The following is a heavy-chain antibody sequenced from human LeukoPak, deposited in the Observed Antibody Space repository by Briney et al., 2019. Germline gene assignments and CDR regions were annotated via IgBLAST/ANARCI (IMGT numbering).Heavy chain of an antibody. V-gene: IGHV4-4*07. CDR1: GGSFSNYY. CDR3: ARQPPQYYGMDV. J-gene: IGHJ6*02. CDR2: IYTSGST. D-gene: IGHD1-14*01. Sequence: SETLSLTCTVSGGSFSNYYWSWIRQPAGKGLEWIGRIYTSGSTDYNPSVKSRVTMSVDTSNNQFSLKLTSVTAADTAVYYCARQPPQYYGMDVWGQGTTVTVSS.